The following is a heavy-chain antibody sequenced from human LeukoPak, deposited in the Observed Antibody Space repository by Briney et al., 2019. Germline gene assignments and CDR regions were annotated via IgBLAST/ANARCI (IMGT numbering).Heavy chain of an antibody. V-gene: IGHV3-48*04. D-gene: IGHD3-22*01. Sequence: GGSLRLSCAASGFIFSDYSVNWVRQAPGKGLEWVSYISSSSSTIYYADSVKGRFTISRDNAKNSLYLQMNSLRAEDTAVYYCASGPNGPVVVNYYWGQGTLVTVSS. J-gene: IGHJ4*02. CDR3: ASGPNGPVVVNYY. CDR1: GFIFSDYS. CDR2: ISSSSSTI.